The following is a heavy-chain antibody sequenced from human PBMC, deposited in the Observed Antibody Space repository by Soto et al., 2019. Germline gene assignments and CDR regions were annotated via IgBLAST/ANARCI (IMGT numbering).Heavy chain of an antibody. J-gene: IGHJ4*02. CDR1: GGSISSGGYY. CDR3: ARSFGVAAAGPFDY. D-gene: IGHD6-13*01. CDR2: IYYSGTT. Sequence: QVQLQESGPGLVKPSQTLSLTCTVSGGSISSGGYYWSWIRQHPGKGLEWIGYIYYSGTTYYNPSLTSRVTLSVATSKNQFSLTLSSVTAAATALYSSARSFGVAAAGPFDYWGQGTLVTVSS. V-gene: IGHV4-31*03.